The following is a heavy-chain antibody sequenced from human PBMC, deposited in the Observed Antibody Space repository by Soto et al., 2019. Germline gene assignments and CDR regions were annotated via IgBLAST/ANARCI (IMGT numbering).Heavy chain of an antibody. D-gene: IGHD6-6*01. V-gene: IGHV4-31*03. CDR3: AREGQLVSLNAFDI. J-gene: IGHJ3*02. CDR1: GGSISSGGYY. Sequence: QVQLQESGLGLVKPSQTLSLTCTVSGGSISSGGYYWSWIRQHPGKGLEWIGYIYYSGSTYYNPSLKSRVTISVDTSKNQFSLKLSSVTAADTAVYYCAREGQLVSLNAFDIWGQGTMVTVSS. CDR2: IYYSGST.